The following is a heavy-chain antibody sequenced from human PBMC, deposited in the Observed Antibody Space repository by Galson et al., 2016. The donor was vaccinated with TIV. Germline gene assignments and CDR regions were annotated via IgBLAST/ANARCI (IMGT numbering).Heavy chain of an antibody. V-gene: IGHV1-2*06. Sequence: SVKVSCKASGYTFTHYYMHWVRQAPGQGPEWMGRINPDSGGTDYAQKFQGRVTMTRDTSISTAYMDLSRLRSDDTAVYYCTRERGTGYCSSTSCYGYYGMDVWGQGTTVTVSS. D-gene: IGHD2-2*03. CDR1: GYTFTHYY. J-gene: IGHJ6*02. CDR3: TRERGTGYCSSTSCYGYYGMDV. CDR2: INPDSGGT.